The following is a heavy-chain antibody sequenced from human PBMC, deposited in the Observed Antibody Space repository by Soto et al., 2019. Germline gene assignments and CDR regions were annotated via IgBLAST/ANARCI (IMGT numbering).Heavy chain of an antibody. D-gene: IGHD6-13*01. J-gene: IGHJ5*02. V-gene: IGHV4-34*01. Sequence: PSETLSLTCAVYGGSFRGYYWSWIRQPPGKGLEWIGEINHSGSTNYNPSLKSRVTISVDTSKNQFSLKLSSVTAADTAVYYCARGRIAAAGTRWFDPWGQGTLVTVSS. CDR1: GGSFRGYY. CDR3: ARGRIAAAGTRWFDP. CDR2: INHSGST.